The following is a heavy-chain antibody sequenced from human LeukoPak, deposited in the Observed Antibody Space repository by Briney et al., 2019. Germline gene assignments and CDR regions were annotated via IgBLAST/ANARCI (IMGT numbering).Heavy chain of an antibody. CDR2: ISGSGGST. CDR1: GFTFSSYA. Sequence: GGSLRLSCAASGFTFSSYAMSWVRQAPGKGLEWVSAISGSGGSTYYADSVKGRFTISRDNSKNTLYLQMNSLRAEDTAVYYCAKDRPRAWIRQTFEYFQHWGQGTLVTVSS. CDR3: AKDRPRAWIRQTFEYFQH. J-gene: IGHJ1*01. V-gene: IGHV3-23*01. D-gene: IGHD5-18*01.